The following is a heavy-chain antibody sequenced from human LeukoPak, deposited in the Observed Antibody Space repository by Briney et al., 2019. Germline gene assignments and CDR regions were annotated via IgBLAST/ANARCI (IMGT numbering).Heavy chain of an antibody. J-gene: IGHJ4*02. D-gene: IGHD3-10*01. CDR1: VFTFSEYY. V-gene: IGHV3-11*04. CDR2: ISSSGSTT. Sequence: PGGSLRLSCAPSVFTFSEYYMGCIPHAPGEGLEWVSYISSSGSTTYYADSVKGRFTLPRDNTKSSLYLQVNSLRAKDTAVYYCARPYYYSSGSYPYGGQGPLVT. CDR3: ARPYYYSSGSYPY.